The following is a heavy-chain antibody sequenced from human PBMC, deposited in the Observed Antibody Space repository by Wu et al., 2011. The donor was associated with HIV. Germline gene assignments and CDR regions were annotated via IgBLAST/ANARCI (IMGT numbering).Heavy chain of an antibody. J-gene: IGHJ4*02. Sequence: GGTFITYTISWVRQAPGQGLEWMGGSSLSSVQQTTHRSSRAESRFSADKSTNTAYIEVRSLRSEDTAVYYCARGLSVHFDWLFDSDFDYWGQGTLVTVSS. CDR3: ARGLSVHFDWLFDSDFDY. CDR1: GGTFITYT. V-gene: IGHV1-69*06. D-gene: IGHD3-9*01. CDR2: SSLSSVQ.